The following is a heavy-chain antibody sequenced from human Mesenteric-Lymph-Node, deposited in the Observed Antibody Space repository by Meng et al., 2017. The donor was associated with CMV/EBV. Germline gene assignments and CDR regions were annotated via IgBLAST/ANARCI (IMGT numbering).Heavy chain of an antibody. V-gene: IGHV3-23*01. Sequence: LSCAASGFTCSNYAMSWVRQAPGKGLEWVSAISGSGGRTYYADSVKGRFTISRDNSKNTLYLQMNSLRAEDTAVYYCAKGEVATIFDHWGQGTLVTVSS. J-gene: IGHJ4*02. D-gene: IGHD5-12*01. CDR3: AKGEVATIFDH. CDR1: GFTCSNYA. CDR2: ISGSGGRT.